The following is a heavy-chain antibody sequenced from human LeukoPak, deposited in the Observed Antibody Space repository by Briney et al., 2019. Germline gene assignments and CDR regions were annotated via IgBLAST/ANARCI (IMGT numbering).Heavy chain of an antibody. V-gene: IGHV1-24*01. CDR1: GYTLTELS. D-gene: IGHD7-27*01. Sequence: ASVKVSCKVSGYTLTELSMHWVRQAPGKGLEWMGGFDPEDGETIYAQKFQGGVTMTEDTSTDTAYMELSSLRSEDTAVYYCATRLGTKGGDAFDIWGQGTMVTVSS. CDR3: ATRLGTKGGDAFDI. CDR2: FDPEDGET. J-gene: IGHJ3*02.